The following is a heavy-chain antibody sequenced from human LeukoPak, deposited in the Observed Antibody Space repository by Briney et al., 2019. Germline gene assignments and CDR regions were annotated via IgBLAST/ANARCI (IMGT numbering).Heavy chain of an antibody. D-gene: IGHD1-26*01. CDR2: ISYDGSNK. V-gene: IGHV3-30-3*01. J-gene: IGHJ6*02. CDR1: GFTFSSYA. Sequence: PGGSLRLSCAASGFTFSSYATHWVRQAPGKGLEWVAVISYDGSNKYYADSVKGRFTISRDNSKDTLYLQMNSLRAEDTAVYYCARDVGILGGSYNTPPHYGMDVWGQGTTVTVSS. CDR3: ARDVGILGGSYNTPPHYGMDV.